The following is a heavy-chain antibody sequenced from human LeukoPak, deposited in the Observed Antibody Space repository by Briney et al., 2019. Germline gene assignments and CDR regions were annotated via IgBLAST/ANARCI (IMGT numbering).Heavy chain of an antibody. CDR1: GGSFSNYY. Sequence: SETLSLTCAVYGGSFSNYYWSWIRQSPGKGLEWIGEINQSGRTNFNPSLKSRVTMSVDTSKNEFSLKLRSVTAADTAVYYCARRQVGLRRDLWFDPWGQGTLVTVSS. D-gene: IGHD2-15*01. CDR2: INQSGRT. CDR3: ARRQVGLRRDLWFDP. J-gene: IGHJ5*02. V-gene: IGHV4-34*01.